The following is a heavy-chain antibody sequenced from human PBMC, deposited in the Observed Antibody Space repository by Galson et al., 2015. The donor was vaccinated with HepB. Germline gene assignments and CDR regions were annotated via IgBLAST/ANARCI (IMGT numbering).Heavy chain of an antibody. CDR2: IIPILGIA. CDR1: GGTFSSYT. D-gene: IGHD1-7*01. Sequence: SVKVSCKASGGTFSSYTISWVRQAPGQGLEWMGRIIPILGIANYAQKFQGRVTITADKSTSTAYMELSSLRSEDTAVYYCAELATYDAFDIWDQGTMVTVSS. CDR3: AELATYDAFDI. J-gene: IGHJ3*02. V-gene: IGHV1-69*02.